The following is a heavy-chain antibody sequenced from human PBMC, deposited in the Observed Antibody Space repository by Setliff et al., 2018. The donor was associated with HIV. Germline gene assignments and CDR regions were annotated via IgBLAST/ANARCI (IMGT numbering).Heavy chain of an antibody. D-gene: IGHD3-3*01. V-gene: IGHV4-4*08. CDR2: IYTSGST. CDR1: GGSISSHY. Sequence: PSETLSLTCTVSGGSISSHYWSWIRQPPGKGLEWIGHIYTSGSTNYNPSLKSRVTMSVGTSKNQFSLKLSSVTAADTVVYYCARCYYNFWSGYPLDYMDVWGKGTTVTVSS. CDR3: ARCYYNFWSGYPLDYMDV. J-gene: IGHJ6*03.